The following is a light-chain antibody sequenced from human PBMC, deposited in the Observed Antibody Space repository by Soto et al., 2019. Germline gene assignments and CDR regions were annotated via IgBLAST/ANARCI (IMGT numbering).Light chain of an antibody. V-gene: IGKV3-15*01. CDR3: QQYNSYSPLT. CDR2: GAS. J-gene: IGKJ4*01. Sequence: EIVMTQSPATLSVSPGERATLSCRASQSVSSNLAWYQQKPGQAPSLLIYGASTRATGTPARFSGSGSGTEFTLTISFLQPDDFATYYCQQYNSYSPLTFGGGTKVDI. CDR1: QSVSSN.